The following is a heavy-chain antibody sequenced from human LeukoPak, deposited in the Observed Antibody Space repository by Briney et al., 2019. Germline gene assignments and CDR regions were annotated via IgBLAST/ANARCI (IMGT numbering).Heavy chain of an antibody. CDR1: GFPSSSYS. D-gene: IGHD6-19*01. Sequence: GGSLRLSCAASGFPSSSYSMNWVRQAPGKGLEWVSYISGSSDPIYYADSVKGRFTISRDNAKNSLYLLMNSLREEDTAVYYCTREKGSSNGWFGYWGQGTLVTVSS. J-gene: IGHJ5*01. CDR2: ISGSSDPI. V-gene: IGHV3-48*02. CDR3: TREKGSSNGWFGY.